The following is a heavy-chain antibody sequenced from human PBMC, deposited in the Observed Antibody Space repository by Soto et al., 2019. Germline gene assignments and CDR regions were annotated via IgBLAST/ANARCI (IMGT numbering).Heavy chain of an antibody. CDR1: GDSISNLDYF. J-gene: IGHJ5*01. Sequence: SEALSLTCSVSGDSISNLDYFWAWIRQPPGQALEYIGYIYKSATTYYNPSFESRVAISVDTSKSQFSLNVTSVTAADTAVYFCARGRYCLTGRCFPNWFDSWGQGALVTV. CDR3: ARGRYCLTGRCFPNWFDS. CDR2: IYKSATT. V-gene: IGHV4-30-4*01. D-gene: IGHD7-27*01.